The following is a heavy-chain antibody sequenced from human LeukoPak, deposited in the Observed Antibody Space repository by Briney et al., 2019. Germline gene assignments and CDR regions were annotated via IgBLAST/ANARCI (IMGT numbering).Heavy chain of an antibody. CDR2: MCGGGGHT. J-gene: IGHJ3*02. CDR1: GFTFNNYA. CDR3: AKCSASYYNDAFDI. Sequence: GGSLRLSCAASGFTFNNYAMNWIRQAPGKGLEWLSYMCGGGGHTRYSDSVKGRFTISRDNSKNMLYLQMNSLRAEDTAIYYCAKCSASYYNDAFDIWGRGTMVTVSS. V-gene: IGHV3-23*01. D-gene: IGHD3-10*02.